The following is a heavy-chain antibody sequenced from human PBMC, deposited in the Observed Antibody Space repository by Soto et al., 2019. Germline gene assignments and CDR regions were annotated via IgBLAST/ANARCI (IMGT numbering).Heavy chain of an antibody. Sequence: SETLSLTCAVYGGSFSGYYWSWIRQPPGKGLEWIGEINHSGSTNYNPSLKSRVTISVDTSKNQFSLKLSSVTAADTAVYYCARGRRSSYHPACCNWFDTWGQGTLVTVSS. V-gene: IGHV4-34*01. J-gene: IGHJ5*02. CDR2: INHSGST. CDR1: GGSFSGYY. CDR3: ARGRRSSYHPACCNWFDT. D-gene: IGHD5-18*01.